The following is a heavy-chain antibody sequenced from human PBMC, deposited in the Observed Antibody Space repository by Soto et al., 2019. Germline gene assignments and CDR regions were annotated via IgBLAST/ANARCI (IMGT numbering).Heavy chain of an antibody. V-gene: IGHV3-15*07. J-gene: IGHJ6*02. CDR1: GFTFSNAW. CDR2: IKSKTDGGTT. D-gene: IGHD4-17*01. Sequence: GGSLRLSCAASGFTFSNAWMNWVRQAPGKGLEWVGRIKSKTDGGTTDYAAPVKGRFTISRDDSKNTLYLQMNSLKTEDTAVYYCTTDPANDYGDDETTNYYYYGMDVWGQGTTVTVSS. CDR3: TTDPANDYGDDETTNYYYYGMDV.